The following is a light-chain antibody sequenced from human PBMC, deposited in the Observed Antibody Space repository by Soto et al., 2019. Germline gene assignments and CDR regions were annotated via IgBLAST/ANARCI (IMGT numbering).Light chain of an antibody. Sequence: SYEPTQAPSVSVAPGQTARISCGGNNIGSKNVHWYQQKPGQAPVLVVYDDTDRPSGIPARFSGSNSGNTATLTISRVEDGDEADYFCQVWDVSSDLRVFGTGTKVTVL. V-gene: IGLV3-21*02. J-gene: IGLJ1*01. CDR1: NIGSKN. CDR2: DDT. CDR3: QVWDVSSDLRV.